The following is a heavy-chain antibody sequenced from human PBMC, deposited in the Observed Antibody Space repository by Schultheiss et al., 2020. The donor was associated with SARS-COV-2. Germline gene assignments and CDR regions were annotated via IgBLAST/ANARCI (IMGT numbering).Heavy chain of an antibody. CDR3: ARAAAAGNFYYYYYGMDV. D-gene: IGHD6-13*01. Sequence: SETLSLTCTVSGGSISSSSYYWGWIRQHPGKGLEWIGYIYYSGSTYYNPSLKSRVTISVDTSKNQFSLKLNSVTPEDTAVYYCARAAAAGNFYYYYYGMDVWGQGTTVTVSS. J-gene: IGHJ6*02. CDR2: IYYSGST. CDR1: GGSISSSSYY. V-gene: IGHV4-31*03.